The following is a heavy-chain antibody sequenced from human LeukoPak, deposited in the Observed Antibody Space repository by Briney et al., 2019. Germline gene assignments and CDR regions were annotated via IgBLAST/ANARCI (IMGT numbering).Heavy chain of an antibody. CDR3: ARDGYSYGYGIDY. D-gene: IGHD5-18*01. Sequence: PGGSLRLSCAASGFTFSDYYMSWIRQAPGKGLEWVSYISSSSSYTNYADSVKGRFTISRDNAKNSLYLQMNSLRAEDTAVYYCARDGYSYGYGIDYWGQGTLVTVSS. CDR1: GFTFSDYY. J-gene: IGHJ4*02. V-gene: IGHV3-11*06. CDR2: ISSSSSYT.